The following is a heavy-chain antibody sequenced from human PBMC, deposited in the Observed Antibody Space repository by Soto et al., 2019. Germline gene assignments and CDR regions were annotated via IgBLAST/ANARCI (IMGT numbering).Heavy chain of an antibody. J-gene: IGHJ6*02. D-gene: IGHD3-9*01. CDR2: INPSGGST. Sequence: ASVKVSCKASGYTFTSYYMHWVRQAPGQGLAWMGIINPSGGSTSYAQKFQGRVTMTRDTSTSTVYMELSSLRSEDTAVYYCARVDYDNLTGYSGGMDVWGQGTTVTVSS. V-gene: IGHV1-46*01. CDR1: GYTFTSYY. CDR3: ARVDYDNLTGYSGGMDV.